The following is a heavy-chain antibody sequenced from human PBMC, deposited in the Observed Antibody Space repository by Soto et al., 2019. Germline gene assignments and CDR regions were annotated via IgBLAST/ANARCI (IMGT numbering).Heavy chain of an antibody. D-gene: IGHD2-21*02. J-gene: IGHJ6*03. CDR1: GLTFSSYA. Sequence: GGSLRLSCAASGLTFSSYAMTWVRQAPGKGLEWVSAISGSGGRTHYSNSVKGRFAISRDKSKNTVYLQMNSLRAEDTAVYDCAKAGVTVETAEYYYYMDVWGRGTTVTVSS. CDR3: AKAGVTVETAEYYYYMDV. CDR2: ISGSGGRT. V-gene: IGHV3-23*01.